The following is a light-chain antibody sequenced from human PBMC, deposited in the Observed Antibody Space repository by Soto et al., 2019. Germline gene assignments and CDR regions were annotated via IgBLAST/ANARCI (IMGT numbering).Light chain of an antibody. Sequence: EIVLTQSPGTLSLSPGKRATLSCRASQSVSSSYLAWYQQKPGQTPRLLIHGVSSRATGIPDRFSGSGSGTDFTLTISRLEPEDFAVYYCHQYGKSPWTFGQGTKMEIK. CDR1: QSVSSSY. CDR2: GVS. J-gene: IGKJ1*01. CDR3: HQYGKSPWT. V-gene: IGKV3-20*01.